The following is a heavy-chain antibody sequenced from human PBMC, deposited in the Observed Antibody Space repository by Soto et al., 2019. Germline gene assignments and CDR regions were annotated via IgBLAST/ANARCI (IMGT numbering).Heavy chain of an antibody. CDR1: GGSISSGAYY. V-gene: IGHV4-30-4*01. CDR2: IYYSGST. J-gene: IGHJ4*02. CDR3: ARDNYGDTYYFDY. D-gene: IGHD4-17*01. Sequence: TLSLTCTVSGGSISSGAYYWSWVRQPPGKGLEWIGYIYYSGSTYYNPSLKSRVTISVDTSKNQFSLKLSSVTATDTAVYYCARDNYGDTYYFDYWGQGTLVTVSS.